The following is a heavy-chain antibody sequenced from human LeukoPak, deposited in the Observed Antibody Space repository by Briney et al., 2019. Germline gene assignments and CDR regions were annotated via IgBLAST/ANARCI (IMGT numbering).Heavy chain of an antibody. CDR1: GGSFSGYY. CDR2: INHSGIT. CDR3: ARGGGLGYCSGGSCYSAILGY. Sequence: SETQSLTCAVYGGSFSGYYWSWIRQAPGKGLEWIGEINHSGITNYNPSLKSRVTISVDTSKNQFSLKLSSVTAADTAVYYCARGGGLGYCSGGSCYSAILGYWGQGTLVTVSS. D-gene: IGHD2-15*01. V-gene: IGHV4-34*01. J-gene: IGHJ4*02.